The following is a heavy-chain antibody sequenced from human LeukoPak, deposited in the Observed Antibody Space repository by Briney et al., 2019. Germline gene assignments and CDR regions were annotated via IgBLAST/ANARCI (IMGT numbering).Heavy chain of an antibody. CDR1: GFTFSSYA. CDR2: ISSNGGST. Sequence: PGGSLRLSCAASGFTFSSYAMHWVRQAPGKGLEYVSAISSNGGSTYYANSVKGRFTISRDNSKNTLYLQMGSLRAEDMAVYYCARGATRDDAFDIWGQGTMVTVSS. V-gene: IGHV3-64*01. CDR3: ARGATRDDAFDI. J-gene: IGHJ3*02.